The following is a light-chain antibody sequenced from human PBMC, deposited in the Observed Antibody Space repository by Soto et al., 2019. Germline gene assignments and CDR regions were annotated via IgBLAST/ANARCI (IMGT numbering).Light chain of an antibody. CDR1: SSDVGSYNY. CDR2: EVS. CDR3: SSYTNNRTWV. Sequence: QSALTQPASVSGSPGQSSTISCTGTSSDVGSYNYVSWYQQHPGKAPKVIIYEVSNRPSGVSNRFSGSKSGNTASLTISGLQAEDAGDYYCSSYTNNRTWVFGGGTHVTVL. V-gene: IGLV2-14*01. J-gene: IGLJ3*02.